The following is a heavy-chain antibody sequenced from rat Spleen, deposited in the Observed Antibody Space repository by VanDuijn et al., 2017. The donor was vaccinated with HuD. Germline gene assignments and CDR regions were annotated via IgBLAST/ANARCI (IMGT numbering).Heavy chain of an antibody. D-gene: IGHD1-2*01. V-gene: IGHV2S63*01. CDR2: MWSGGNT. CDR1: GFSLTDYS. CDR3: TRDLAAGYYYFDY. J-gene: IGHJ2*01. Sequence: VQLKESGPGLVQPSQTLSLTCTVSGFSLTDYSVHWVRQPPGKGLEWMGVMWSGGNTAYNSALKSRLSISRGTSKSQVFLKINSLQTEDTAIYYCTRDLAAGYYYFDYWGQGVMVTVSS.